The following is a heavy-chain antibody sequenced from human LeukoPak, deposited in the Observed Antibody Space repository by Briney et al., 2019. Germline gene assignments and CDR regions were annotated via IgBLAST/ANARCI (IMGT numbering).Heavy chain of an antibody. Sequence: KPSETLSLTCAVYGGSFSGYYWSWIRQPPGKGLEWIGEINHSGSTNYNPSLKSRVTISVDTSKNQFSLKLSSVTAADTAVYYCARNGGFKYQLLFDWYFDLWGRGTLVTVSS. CDR1: GGSFSGYY. V-gene: IGHV4-34*01. J-gene: IGHJ2*01. CDR2: INHSGST. D-gene: IGHD2-2*01. CDR3: ARNGGFKYQLLFDWYFDL.